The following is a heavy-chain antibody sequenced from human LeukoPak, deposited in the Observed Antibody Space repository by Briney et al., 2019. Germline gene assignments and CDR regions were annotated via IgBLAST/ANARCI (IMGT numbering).Heavy chain of an antibody. CDR2: INPNCGGT. J-gene: IGHJ5*02. CDR3: AKVVVAARIINWFDP. D-gene: IGHD2-15*01. Sequence: ASVKVSCKASGYTFTGYYMHWVRQAPGQGLEWMGWINPNCGGTNYAQKFQGRVTMTRDTSISTAYMELSRLRSDDTAVYYCAKVVVAARIINWFDPWGQGTLVTVSS. CDR1: GYTFTGYY. V-gene: IGHV1-2*02.